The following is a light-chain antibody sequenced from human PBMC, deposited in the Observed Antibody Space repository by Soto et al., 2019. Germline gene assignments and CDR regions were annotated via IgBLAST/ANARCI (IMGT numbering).Light chain of an antibody. V-gene: IGKV4-1*01. CDR2: WAS. J-gene: IGKJ1*01. CDR1: QSVLYSSNNKNY. Sequence: DIVMTQSPDSLAVSLGERATINCKSSQSVLYSSNNKNYLAWYQQKPRQPPKLLIYWASTRESGVPDRFSGSGSVTDFTITISSLQAEDVAVYYCQQYYSVPQSFGQGTKVEIK. CDR3: QQYYSVPQS.